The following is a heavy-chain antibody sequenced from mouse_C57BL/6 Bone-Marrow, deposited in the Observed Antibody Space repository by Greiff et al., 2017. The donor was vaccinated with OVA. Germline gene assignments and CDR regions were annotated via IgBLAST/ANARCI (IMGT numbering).Heavy chain of an antibody. J-gene: IGHJ3*01. CDR2: INPYNGDT. CDR3: ARRRIFYDYDGPGFAY. Sequence: VQLKESGPELVKPGDSVKISCKASGYSFTGYFMNWVMQSHGKSLEWIGRINPYNGDTFYNQKFKGKATLTVDKSSSTAHMELRSLTSEDSAVYYCARRRIFYDYDGPGFAYWGQGTLVTVSA. CDR1: GYSFTGYF. V-gene: IGHV1-20*01. D-gene: IGHD2-4*01.